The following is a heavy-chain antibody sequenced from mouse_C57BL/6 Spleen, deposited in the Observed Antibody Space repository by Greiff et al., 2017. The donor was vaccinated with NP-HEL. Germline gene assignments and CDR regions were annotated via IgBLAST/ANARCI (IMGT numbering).Heavy chain of an antibody. J-gene: IGHJ2*01. CDR2: ISDGGSYT. Sequence: EVKLVESGGGLVKPGGSLKLSCAASGFTFSSYAMSWVRQTPEKRLEWVATISDGGSYTYYPDNVKGRFTISRDNAKNNLYLQMSHLKSEDTAMYYCAKDPGSFDYWGQGTTLTVSS. CDR1: GFTFSSYA. D-gene: IGHD1-1*01. CDR3: AKDPGSFDY. V-gene: IGHV5-4*01.